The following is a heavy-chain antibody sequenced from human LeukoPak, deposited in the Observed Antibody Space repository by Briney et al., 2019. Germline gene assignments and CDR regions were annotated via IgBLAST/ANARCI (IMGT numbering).Heavy chain of an antibody. V-gene: IGHV4-34*01. CDR2: INHSGST. CDR1: GGSFSGYY. CDR3: ALKSATWFDP. Sequence: SETLSLTCAVDGGSFSGYYWSWIRQPAGKGLEWIGEINHSGSTNSNPSLKSRVTISVDTSKNQFSLKLSSVTAADTAVYYCALKSATWFDPWGQGTLVTVSS. J-gene: IGHJ5*02.